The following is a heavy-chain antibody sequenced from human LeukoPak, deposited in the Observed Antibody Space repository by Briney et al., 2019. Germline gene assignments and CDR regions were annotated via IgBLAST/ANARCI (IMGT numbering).Heavy chain of an antibody. J-gene: IGHJ5*02. CDR1: GFTFSNYG. V-gene: IGHV3-21*01. CDR3: ARSQAYPYCSSTSCYQDNWFDP. D-gene: IGHD2-2*01. Sequence: GGSLRLSCAASGFTFSNYGINWVRQAPGKGLEWVSFISSSSTYIYYADSVKGRFTISRDNAKNPLYLQMNSLRAEDTAIYYCARSQAYPYCSSTSCYQDNWFDPWGQGTLVTVSS. CDR2: ISSSSTYI.